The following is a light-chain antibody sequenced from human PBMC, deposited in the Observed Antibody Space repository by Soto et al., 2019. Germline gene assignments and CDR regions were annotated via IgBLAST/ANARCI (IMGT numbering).Light chain of an antibody. V-gene: IGKV3-15*01. J-gene: IGKJ2*01. CDR3: QQYNNRPPDT. CDR1: QSINNN. Sequence: EIVMTQSPATLSVSPGERATLSCRASQSINNNLAWYQQKPGQAPRLLVYGASTRAAGIPARFSGSGSGTEFSLTIISLQDEDFAVYYCQQYNNRPPDTFGQGTKREIK. CDR2: GAS.